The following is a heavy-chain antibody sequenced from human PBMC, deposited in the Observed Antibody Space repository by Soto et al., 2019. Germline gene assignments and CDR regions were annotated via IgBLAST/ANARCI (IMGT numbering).Heavy chain of an antibody. CDR2: IKSKTDGGPT. CDR1: GFTFSNAW. J-gene: IGHJ4*02. V-gene: IGHV3-15*07. D-gene: IGHD3-10*01. Sequence: EVQLVESGGGLVKPGGSLRLSCAASGFTFSNAWMNWVRQAPGKGLEWVGRIKSKTDGGPTDYAAPVKGRFTISRDDSKNTLYLQMNSLKTEDTAVYYCTTHHYGSGSYYKIIEDYWGQGTLVTVSS. CDR3: TTHHYGSGSYYKIIEDY.